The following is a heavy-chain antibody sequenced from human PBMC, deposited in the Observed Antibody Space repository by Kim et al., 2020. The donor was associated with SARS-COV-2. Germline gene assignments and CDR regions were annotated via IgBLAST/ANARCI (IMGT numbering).Heavy chain of an antibody. V-gene: IGHV3-23*01. CDR3: AKQNRGFDRANYHYYNMDV. Sequence: GGSLRLSCAASGFTFTTYAMNWVRQTPGKGLEWLSSISVSGGTTYYADSVKGRFTISRDNSKNTLYLQMNSLRAEDTAVYYCAKQNRGFDRANYHYYNMDVWGQGTTVTVSS. CDR2: ISVSGGTT. D-gene: IGHD5-12*01. CDR1: GFTFTTYA. J-gene: IGHJ6*02.